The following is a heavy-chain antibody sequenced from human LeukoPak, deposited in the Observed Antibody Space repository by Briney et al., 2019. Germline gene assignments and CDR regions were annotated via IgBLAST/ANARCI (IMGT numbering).Heavy chain of an antibody. CDR1: GDSINSLDL. V-gene: IGHV4-4*02. D-gene: IGHD3-22*01. Sequence: PSRTLSLTCTVSGDSINSLDLWSWVRQPPGKGLEGIGEMDLSGTTHSTPSVKSRVTISIDTSKNPFFLNLSSVTAAATAVYYCAGLVGRYSSGLYYYYFDYWGQGTLVTVSS. CDR3: AGLVGRYSSGLYYYYFDY. J-gene: IGHJ4*02. CDR2: MDLSGTT.